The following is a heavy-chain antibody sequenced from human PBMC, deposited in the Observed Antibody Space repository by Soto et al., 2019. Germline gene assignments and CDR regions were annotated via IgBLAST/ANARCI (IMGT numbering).Heavy chain of an antibody. V-gene: IGHV3-23*01. CDR1: GFTFHSHA. Sequence: LRLSCAASGFTFHSHAMSWVRLAPGKGLEWISSITGNGLNSYYANSVKGRFTISRDNSKNTVYLQMNGLGAEDTAVYYCTKAFISVAVPDYWGQGTLVTVSS. D-gene: IGHD6-19*01. CDR3: TKAFISVAVPDY. J-gene: IGHJ4*02. CDR2: ITGNGLNS.